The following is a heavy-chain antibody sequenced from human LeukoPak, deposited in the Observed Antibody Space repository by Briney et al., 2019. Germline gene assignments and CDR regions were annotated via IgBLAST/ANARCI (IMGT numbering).Heavy chain of an antibody. D-gene: IGHD2-21*02. CDR1: GFTFSSYA. Sequence: PGGSLRLSCAASGFTFSSYAMSWVRQAPGKGLEWVGFIRSKAYGGTTEYAASVKGRFTISRDDSKSIAYLQMNSLKTEDTAVYYCTRDPCGGDCYSDYWGQGTLVTVSS. CDR2: IRSKAYGGTT. J-gene: IGHJ4*02. V-gene: IGHV3-49*04. CDR3: TRDPCGGDCYSDY.